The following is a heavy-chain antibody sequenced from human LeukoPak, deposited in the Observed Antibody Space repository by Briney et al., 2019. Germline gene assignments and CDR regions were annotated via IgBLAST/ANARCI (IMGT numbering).Heavy chain of an antibody. CDR2: ISGSGGST. V-gene: IGHV3-23*01. CDR1: GFTFSSYA. Sequence: GGSLRLSCAASGFTFSSYAMSWVRQAPGKGLEWVSAISGSGGSTYYADSVKGRFTISRDNSKNTLYLQMNSLRAEDTAVYYCAKVLLRGGGSQTRDAFDIWGQGTMVTVSS. D-gene: IGHD3-10*01. J-gene: IGHJ3*02. CDR3: AKVLLRGGGSQTRDAFDI.